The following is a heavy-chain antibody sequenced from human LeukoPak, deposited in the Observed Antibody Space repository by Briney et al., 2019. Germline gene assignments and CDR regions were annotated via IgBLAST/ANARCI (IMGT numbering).Heavy chain of an antibody. D-gene: IGHD2-21*01. CDR1: GYTFTSYA. J-gene: IGHJ4*02. Sequence: ASVKVSCKASGYTFTSYAMHWVRQAPGQRLEWMGWINAGNGNTKYSQEFQGRVTITRDTSASTAYMELSSLRSEDMAVYYCARGRSGQGIAAQHNFDYWGQGTLVTVSS. CDR2: INAGNGNT. CDR3: ARGRSGQGIAAQHNFDY. V-gene: IGHV1-3*03.